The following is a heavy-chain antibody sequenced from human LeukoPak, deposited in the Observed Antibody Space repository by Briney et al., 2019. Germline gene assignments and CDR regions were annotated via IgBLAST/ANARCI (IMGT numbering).Heavy chain of an antibody. J-gene: IGHJ6*03. D-gene: IGHD3-10*01. CDR3: ARFYTTSQYGSGYMDV. V-gene: IGHV4-59*08. Sequence: PSETLSLTCTVSGGSISSHYWSWIRQPPGKGLEWIGYIYYSGSTNYNSSLKSRATISIDTSKNQFSLKLSSVTAADTAVYYCARFYTTSQYGSGYMDVWGKGTTVTVSS. CDR2: IYYSGST. CDR1: GGSISSHY.